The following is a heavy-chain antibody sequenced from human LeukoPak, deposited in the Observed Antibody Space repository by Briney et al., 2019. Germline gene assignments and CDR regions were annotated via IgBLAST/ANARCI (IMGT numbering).Heavy chain of an antibody. CDR1: GFTFEDYA. V-gene: IGHV3-9*01. Sequence: QPGRSLRLSCAVSGFTFEDYAMHWVRHVPGKGLEWVSGISWNSDSIVYGDSVKGRFTISRDNAKNYLYLQMNSLRPEDTAVYYCATNGGGDSGYGNFDYWGQGTLVTVSS. D-gene: IGHD5-12*01. CDR2: ISWNSDSI. CDR3: ATNGGGDSGYGNFDY. J-gene: IGHJ4*02.